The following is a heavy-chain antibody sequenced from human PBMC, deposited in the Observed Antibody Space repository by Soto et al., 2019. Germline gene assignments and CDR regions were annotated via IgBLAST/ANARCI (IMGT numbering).Heavy chain of an antibody. Sequence: WNWIRQAPGTGLEYIGYIFYTGVTNYNPSLSSRVTISLDTSKNHFSLKLNSMTAADTAVYYCVRVLDSSWYADLWGRGTLVTVSS. CDR2: IFYTGVT. J-gene: IGHJ2*01. CDR3: VRVLDSSWYADL. D-gene: IGHD3-22*01. V-gene: IGHV4-61*03.